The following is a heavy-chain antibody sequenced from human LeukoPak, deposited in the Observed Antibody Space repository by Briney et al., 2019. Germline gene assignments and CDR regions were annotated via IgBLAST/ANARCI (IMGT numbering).Heavy chain of an antibody. J-gene: IGHJ6*04. CDR2: INHSGST. CDR1: GGSFSGYC. D-gene: IGHD2-2*01. V-gene: IGHV4-34*01. Sequence: SETLSLTCAVYGGSFSGYCWSWIRQPPGKGLEWIGEINHSGSTNYNPSLKSRVTISVDTSKNQFSLKLSSVTAADTAVYYCARNQLLLTPHYYYYYGMDVWGKGTTVTVSS. CDR3: ARNQLLLTPHYYYYYGMDV.